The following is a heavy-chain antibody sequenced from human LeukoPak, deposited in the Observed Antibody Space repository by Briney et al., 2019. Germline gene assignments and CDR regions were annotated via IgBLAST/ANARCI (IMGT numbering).Heavy chain of an antibody. Sequence: GGSLRLSCAASGFTFSSYGMHWVRQAPGKGLEWVSSISLSSGYIHYADSMKGRFTISRDNANNSLYLQMNSLRAEDTAVYYCARDRSWYYDGSGFDAFDIWGQGTMVTVSS. CDR1: GFTFSSYG. D-gene: IGHD3-22*01. CDR3: ARDRSWYYDGSGFDAFDI. CDR2: ISLSSGYI. J-gene: IGHJ3*02. V-gene: IGHV3-21*01.